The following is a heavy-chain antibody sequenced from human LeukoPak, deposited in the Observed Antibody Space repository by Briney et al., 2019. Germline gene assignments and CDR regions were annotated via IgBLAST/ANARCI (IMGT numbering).Heavy chain of an antibody. D-gene: IGHD2-2*01. V-gene: IGHV1-8*01. CDR1: GYTFTTYD. CDR2: MNPNSGNT. J-gene: IGHJ3*02. Sequence: ASVTVSFKASGYTFTTYDINWVRQAPGQGLEWMGWMNPNSGNTDYAQKFQGRVTMTRNTSISTAYMELSSLRSEDTAVYYCASGVVPASDAFDIWGQGTMVTVSS. CDR3: ASGVVPASDAFDI.